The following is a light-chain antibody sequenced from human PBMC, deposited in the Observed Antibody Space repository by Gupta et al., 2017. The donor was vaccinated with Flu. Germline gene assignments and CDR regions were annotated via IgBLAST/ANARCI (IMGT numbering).Light chain of an antibody. CDR1: RLYFSY. Sequence: ALFVAPGDSVTRSCRGSRLYFSYFDWYQQKPGQPPRYLIFDASTRATCSSGRFGCGGYGTEFILTIRPQQSEHFSVYYCNHDRNCLFTFGHGTKVDIK. CDR3: NHDRNCLFT. J-gene: IGKJ3*01. V-gene: IGKV3-15*01. CDR2: DAS.